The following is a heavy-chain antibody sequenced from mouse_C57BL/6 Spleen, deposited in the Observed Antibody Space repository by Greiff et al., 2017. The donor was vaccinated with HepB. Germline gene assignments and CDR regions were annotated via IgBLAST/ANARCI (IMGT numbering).Heavy chain of an antibody. J-gene: IGHJ1*03. Sequence: DVMLVESGGGLVKPGGSLKLSCAASGFTFSSYAMSWVRQTPEKRLEWVATISDGGSYTYYPDNVKGRFTISRDNAKNNLYLQMSHLKSEDTAMYYCARGPITTVVVRYWYFDVWGTGTTVTVSS. D-gene: IGHD1-1*01. CDR2: ISDGGSYT. V-gene: IGHV5-4*03. CDR3: ARGPITTVVVRYWYFDV. CDR1: GFTFSSYA.